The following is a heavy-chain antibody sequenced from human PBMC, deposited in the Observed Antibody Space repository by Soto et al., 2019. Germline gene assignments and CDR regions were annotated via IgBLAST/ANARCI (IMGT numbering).Heavy chain of an antibody. CDR1: GGSISSSSYY. J-gene: IGHJ1*01. D-gene: IGHD6-19*01. CDR3: ASVIAVAGIEYFQH. Sequence: SETLSLTCTVSGGSISSSSYYWGWIRQPPGKGLEWIGSIYYSGSTYYNPSLKSRVTISVDTSKNQFSLKLSSVTAADTAVYYCASVIAVAGIEYFQHWGQGTLVTVSS. V-gene: IGHV4-39*01. CDR2: IYYSGST.